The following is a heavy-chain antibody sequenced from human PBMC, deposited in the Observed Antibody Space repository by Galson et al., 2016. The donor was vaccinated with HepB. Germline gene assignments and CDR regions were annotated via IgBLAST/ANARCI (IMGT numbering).Heavy chain of an antibody. CDR3: AKVRREWPVNGY. Sequence: SVKVSCKASGYTFIGFYIHWVRQAPGQGLEWMGWIDPRSSDTKYAQNFQGRVTMSRDTSISTAYMELTRLTADDTAVYYCAKVRREWPVNGYWGQGTLVSVSS. J-gene: IGHJ4*02. D-gene: IGHD3-3*01. CDR1: GYTFIGFY. V-gene: IGHV1-2*02. CDR2: IDPRSSDT.